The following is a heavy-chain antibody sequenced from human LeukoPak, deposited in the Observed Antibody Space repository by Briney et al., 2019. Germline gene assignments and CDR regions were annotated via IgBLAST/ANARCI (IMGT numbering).Heavy chain of an antibody. Sequence: GGSLRLSCAASGFAFSSYAMSWVRQAPGTGLQWVSAISGNGGTAYYTDSVKGRFTISRDNSKNTLYLQMNSLRAEDTAMYYCASAITTAGPPPFFDYWGLGTLVTVSS. J-gene: IGHJ4*02. V-gene: IGHV3-23*01. CDR3: ASAITTAGPPPFFDY. D-gene: IGHD6-13*01. CDR1: GFAFSSYA. CDR2: ISGNGGTA.